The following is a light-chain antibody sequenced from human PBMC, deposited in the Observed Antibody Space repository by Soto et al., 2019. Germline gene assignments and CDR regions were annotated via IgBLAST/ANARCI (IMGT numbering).Light chain of an antibody. CDR1: QSISTH. J-gene: IGKJ2*01. Sequence: EIQTTQSPSTLSASVGDRVTITCRASQSISTHLAWYQQKPGKAPEVLIYDASTLESGVPSRFSGSGSGTKFTLTISSLQPDDFATYYCQQYSSNLYTFGQGTKVDI. CDR2: DAS. CDR3: QQYSSNLYT. V-gene: IGKV1-5*01.